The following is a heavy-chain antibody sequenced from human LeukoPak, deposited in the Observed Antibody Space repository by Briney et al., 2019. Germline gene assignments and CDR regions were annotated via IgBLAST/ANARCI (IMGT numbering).Heavy chain of an antibody. J-gene: IGHJ1*01. CDR2: IRSEANNYAT. V-gene: IGHV3-73*01. CDR3: TIPLGVPPPV. D-gene: IGHD3-16*01. Sequence: GGSLRLSCVASGFTFSDSAIHWVRQASGKGLEWVGRIRSEANNYATAYAASVKGRFTISRDDSKNTAYLQMNSLRTEDTAVYYCTIPLGVPPPVWGQGTLVTVSS. CDR1: GFTFSDSA.